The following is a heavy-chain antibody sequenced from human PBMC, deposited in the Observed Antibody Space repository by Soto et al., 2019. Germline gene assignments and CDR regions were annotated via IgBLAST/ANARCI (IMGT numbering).Heavy chain of an antibody. J-gene: IGHJ4*02. CDR1: GYTFTGYY. D-gene: IGHD2-15*01. V-gene: IGHV1-2*04. CDR3: ARGYCRGGSCYSWDTYYFDY. CDR2: INPNSGGT. Sequence: ASVKVSCKAPGYTFTGYYIHWVRQAPGQGLEWMGWINPNSGGTNYAQKFQGWVTMTRDASISTAYMELSRLRSDDTAVYYCARGYCRGGSCYSWDTYYFDYWGQGTLVTVSS.